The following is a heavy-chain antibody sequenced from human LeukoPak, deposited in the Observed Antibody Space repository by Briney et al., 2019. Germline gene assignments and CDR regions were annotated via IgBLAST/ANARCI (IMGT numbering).Heavy chain of an antibody. D-gene: IGHD3/OR15-3a*01. Sequence: GSVKVSCKASGYTFTGYYMHWVRQAPGQGLEWMGWINPNSGGTNYAQKFQGRVTMTRDTSISTAYMELSSLKSEDTAVYYCARGITDFWTGYYFFDYWGQGTLVTVSS. CDR3: ARGITDFWTGYYFFDY. J-gene: IGHJ4*02. CDR1: GYTFTGYY. CDR2: INPNSGGT. V-gene: IGHV1-2*02.